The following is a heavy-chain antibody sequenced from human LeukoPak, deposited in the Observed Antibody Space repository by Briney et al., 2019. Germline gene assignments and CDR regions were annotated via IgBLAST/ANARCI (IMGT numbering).Heavy chain of an antibody. CDR2: INPNSGVA. J-gene: IGHJ4*02. D-gene: IGHD2-21*02. V-gene: IGHV1-2*06. CDR3: AGIAYCGGDCYSDY. CDR1: GYTLTDHY. Sequence: ASVKVSCKASGYTLTDHYIHWVRQAPGQGLEWMGRINPNSGVANYAQKFQGRVTMTRDTSISTAYMELSSLRSEDTAVYYCAGIAYCGGDCYSDYWGQGTLVTVSS.